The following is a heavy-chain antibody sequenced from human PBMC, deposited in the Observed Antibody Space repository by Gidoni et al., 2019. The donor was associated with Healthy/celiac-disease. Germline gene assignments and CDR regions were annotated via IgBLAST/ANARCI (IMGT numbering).Heavy chain of an antibody. Sequence: IGEIYHSGSTNYNPSLKSRVTISVDKSKNQFSLKLSSVTAADTAVYYCARGVAVAGTGWFDPWGQGTLVTVSS. D-gene: IGHD6-19*01. J-gene: IGHJ5*02. V-gene: IGHV4-4*02. CDR3: ARGVAVAGTGWFDP. CDR2: IYHSGST.